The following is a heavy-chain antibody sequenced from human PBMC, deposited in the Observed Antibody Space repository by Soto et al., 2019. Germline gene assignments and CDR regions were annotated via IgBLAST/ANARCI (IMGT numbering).Heavy chain of an antibody. D-gene: IGHD3-3*01. CDR3: ARGGFWSGYYSWFDP. Sequence: QVQLVQSGAEVKKPGSSVKVCCKTSGGTISNYAISWVRQAPGQGLEWMGGIIPLFGTTNYAQKFQGRVTITADESTRTAYMELSSLRSEDTAVYYCARGGFWSGYYSWFDPWGQGTLVTVSS. V-gene: IGHV1-69*12. CDR2: IIPLFGTT. CDR1: GGTISNYA. J-gene: IGHJ5*02.